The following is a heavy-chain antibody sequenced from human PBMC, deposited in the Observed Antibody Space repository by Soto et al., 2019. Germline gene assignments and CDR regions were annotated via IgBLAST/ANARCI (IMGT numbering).Heavy chain of an antibody. CDR3: AKAKPDLTPFFDY. CDR1: GFTFSSYW. Sequence: GGSRRLSCAASGFTFSSYWMSWVRQAPGKGLEWVANIKQDGSGKYYVDSVKGRFTISRDNAKNSLYLQMNSLRAEDTAVYYCAKAKPDLTPFFDYWGQGTLVTVSS. V-gene: IGHV3-7*03. J-gene: IGHJ4*02. CDR2: IKQDGSGK. D-gene: IGHD2-15*01.